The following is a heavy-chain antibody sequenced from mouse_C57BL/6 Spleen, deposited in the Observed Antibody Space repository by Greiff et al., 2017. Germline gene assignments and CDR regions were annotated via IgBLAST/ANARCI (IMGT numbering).Heavy chain of an antibody. V-gene: IGHV3-6*01. CDR2: ISYDGSN. CDR3: ARDYYGSSYGGNYAMDY. D-gene: IGHD1-1*01. Sequence: EVQLVESGPGLVKPSQSLSLTCSVTGYSITSGYYWNWIRQFPGNKLEWMGYISYDGSNNYNPSLKNRISITRDTSKNQFFLKLHSVTTEDTATYYCARDYYGSSYGGNYAMDYWGQGTSVTVSS. J-gene: IGHJ4*01. CDR1: GYSITSGYY.